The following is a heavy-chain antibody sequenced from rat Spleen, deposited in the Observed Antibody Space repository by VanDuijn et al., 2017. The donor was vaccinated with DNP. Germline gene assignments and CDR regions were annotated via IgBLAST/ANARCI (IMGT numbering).Heavy chain of an antibody. CDR1: GFTFSDYY. CDR2: IRYDGGST. V-gene: IGHV5-20*01. CDR3: ARMFYGYSDY. Sequence: EVQLVESGGDLVQPGRSLKLFCAASGFTFSDYYMAWIRQAPTKGLEWVAYIRYDGGSTKYGASVKGRFTVSRDNAKNTLYLQMDSLRSEDTATYYCARMFYGYSDYWGQGVMVTVSS. J-gene: IGHJ2*01. D-gene: IGHD1-9*01.